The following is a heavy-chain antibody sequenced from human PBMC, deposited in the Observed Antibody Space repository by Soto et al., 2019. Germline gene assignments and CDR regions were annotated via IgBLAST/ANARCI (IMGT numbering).Heavy chain of an antibody. CDR1: GGSMRSFY. CDR3: ARRWSGTDY. D-gene: IGHD3-10*01. CDR2: VHDSGGT. V-gene: IGHV4-59*01. J-gene: IGHJ4*02. Sequence: SETLSLTCTVSGGSMRSFYWSWIRQPPGKGLEWIGYVHDSGGTSYNPSLQSRVTISADTSKNQFSLDLRSVTAADTAKYYCARRWSGTDYWGQGILVTVSS.